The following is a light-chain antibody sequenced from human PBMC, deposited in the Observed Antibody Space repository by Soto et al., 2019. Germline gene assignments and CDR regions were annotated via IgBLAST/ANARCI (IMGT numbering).Light chain of an antibody. Sequence: EIVLTQSPATLSLSPGERATLSCMASQSVSTSLAWYQQKPDQAPRLLIYDASNRATGIPARFSGSESGSDFTLTISRLEPEEFAVYYWQQRSDWPFTFGPGTKVDNK. V-gene: IGKV3-11*01. J-gene: IGKJ3*01. CDR3: QQRSDWPFT. CDR1: QSVSTS. CDR2: DAS.